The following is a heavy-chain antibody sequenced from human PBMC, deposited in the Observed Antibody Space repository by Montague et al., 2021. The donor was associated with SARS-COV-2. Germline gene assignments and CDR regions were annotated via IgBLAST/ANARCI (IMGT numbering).Heavy chain of an antibody. CDR1: GGSISSSSYY. J-gene: IGHJ6*02. CDR2: IYYSGST. Sequence: SETLSLTCTVSGGSISSSSYYWGWIRQPQGKGLEWIGSIYYSGSTYYNPSLKSRVTISVDTSKNQFSLKRSSVTAADTAVYYCARVGRQQLVRLSGMDVWGQGTTVTVSS. V-gene: IGHV4-39*07. CDR3: ARVGRQQLVRLSGMDV. D-gene: IGHD6-13*01.